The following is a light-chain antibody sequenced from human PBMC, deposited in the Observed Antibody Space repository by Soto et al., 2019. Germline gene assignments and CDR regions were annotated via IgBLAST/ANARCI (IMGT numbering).Light chain of an antibody. CDR1: SSDVGGYNF. CDR3: SSYTRRNTLA. J-gene: IGLJ2*01. Sequence: QSALTRPASVSGSPGQSITISCTGTSSDVGGYNFVSWYQQHPGKAPKLIIYEVTDRPSGVSNRFSGSKSGSTASLTISGLQAEDEADYYCSSYTRRNTLAFGGGTKLTVL. CDR2: EVT. V-gene: IGLV2-14*01.